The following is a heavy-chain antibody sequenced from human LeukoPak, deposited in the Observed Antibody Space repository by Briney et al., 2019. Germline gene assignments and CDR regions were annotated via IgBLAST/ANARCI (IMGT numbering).Heavy chain of an antibody. D-gene: IGHD1-26*01. Sequence: GGSLRLSCAASGFTFDDYGMSWVRQAPGKGLEWVSGINWNGGSTGYADSVKGRFTISRDNAKNSLYLQMNSLRAEDMALYYCAKASLGDYFDYWGQGTLVTVSS. CDR3: AKASLGDYFDY. CDR1: GFTFDDYG. V-gene: IGHV3-20*04. J-gene: IGHJ4*02. CDR2: INWNGGST.